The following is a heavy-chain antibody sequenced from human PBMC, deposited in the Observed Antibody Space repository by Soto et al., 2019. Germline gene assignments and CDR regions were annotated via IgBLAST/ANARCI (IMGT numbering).Heavy chain of an antibody. CDR1: GYTFTSYG. CDR3: ARDQFSTIVLVPAAMLYV. Sequence: ASVKVSCKASGYTFTSYGISWVRQAPGQGLEWMGWISAYNGNTNYAQKLQGRVTMTTDTSTSTAYMELRSLRSDDTAVYYCARDQFSTIVLVPAAMLYVWGQGTTVTVSS. J-gene: IGHJ6*02. CDR2: ISAYNGNT. V-gene: IGHV1-18*01. D-gene: IGHD2-2*01.